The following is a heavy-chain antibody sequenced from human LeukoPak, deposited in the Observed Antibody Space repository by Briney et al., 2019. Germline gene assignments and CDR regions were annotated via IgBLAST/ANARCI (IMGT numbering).Heavy chain of an antibody. CDR2: IRHDGSNK. D-gene: IGHD5-24*01. J-gene: IGHJ4*02. Sequence: GGSLRLSCAASGFTFSSYGMHWVRQAPGKGLEWVAFIRHDGSNKYYADSVKGRFTISRDNSKNTLYLQMNSLRAEDTAVYYCAGRRDGFNYWGQGTLVTVSS. CDR1: GFTFSSYG. V-gene: IGHV3-30*02. CDR3: AGRRDGFNY.